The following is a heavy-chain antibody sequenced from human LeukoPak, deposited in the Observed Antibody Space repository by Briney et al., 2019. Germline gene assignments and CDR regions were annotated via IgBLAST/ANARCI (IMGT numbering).Heavy chain of an antibody. V-gene: IGHV3-23*01. J-gene: IGHJ4*02. CDR1: GFTFSGYA. CDR3: ARVDY. CDR2: ISGSGNSA. Sequence: GGSLRLSCAASGFTFSGYAMTWVRQAPGKGLEWISIISGSGNSAYYADSVKGRFTISRDNSKNTLYLQMNSLRAEDTAVYYCARVDYWGQGTLVTVSS.